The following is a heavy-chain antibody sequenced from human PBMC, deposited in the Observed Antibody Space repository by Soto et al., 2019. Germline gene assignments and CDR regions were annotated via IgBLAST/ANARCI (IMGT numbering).Heavy chain of an antibody. Sequence: LRLSCVASGFTFSSYGMHWVRQAPGKGLEWVAVISYDGSNKYYADSVKGRFTISRDNSKNTLYLQMNSLRAEDTAVYYCAKDRPSGSRPYYYGMDVWGQGTTVTVSS. CDR2: ISYDGSNK. V-gene: IGHV3-30*18. D-gene: IGHD1-26*01. J-gene: IGHJ6*02. CDR1: GFTFSSYG. CDR3: AKDRPSGSRPYYYGMDV.